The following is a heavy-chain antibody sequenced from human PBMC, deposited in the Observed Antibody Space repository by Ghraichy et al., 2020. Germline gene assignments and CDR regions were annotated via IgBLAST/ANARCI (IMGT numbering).Heavy chain of an antibody. J-gene: IGHJ4*02. CDR2: INPNSGGT. D-gene: IGHD2-15*01. V-gene: IGHV1-2*04. CDR3: ARMPKYCSGGSCYDY. Sequence: ASVKVSCKASGYTFTGYYMHWVRQAPGQGLEWMGWINPNSGGTNYAQKFQGWVTITRDTSISTAYMELSRLRSDDTAVYYCARMPKYCSGGSCYDYWGQGTLVTVSS. CDR1: GYTFTGYY.